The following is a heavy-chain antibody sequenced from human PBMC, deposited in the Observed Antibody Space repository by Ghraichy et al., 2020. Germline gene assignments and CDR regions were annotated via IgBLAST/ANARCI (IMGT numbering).Heavy chain of an antibody. CDR1: GYNFTSYA. D-gene: IGHD2-2*01. Sequence: ASVKVSCKASGYNFTSYAMHWVRQCPGLRLEWMGWINAGNGNTKYSQKFQGRVTITRDTSASTAYMELCSLRSEDTAVYYCAFSMVVPAARYYGMDVWGQCTTVTVSS. CDR2: INAGNGNT. V-gene: IGHV1-3*01. J-gene: IGHJ6*02. CDR3: AFSMVVPAARYYGMDV.